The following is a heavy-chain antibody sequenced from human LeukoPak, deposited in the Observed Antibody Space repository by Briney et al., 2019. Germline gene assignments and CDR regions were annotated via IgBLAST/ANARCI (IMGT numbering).Heavy chain of an antibody. V-gene: IGHV4-59*08. D-gene: IGHD3-22*01. CDR1: GGSNSGYY. CDR3: VRHGYDTGGYQAHFDY. J-gene: IGHJ4*02. CDR2: INYSGRT. Sequence: SETLSLTCSVSGGSNSGYYWSWIRQPPGKGLEWIGYINYSGRTNNNPSLTSRVTVSIDTSKNQFSLKLSSVTAADTAVYYCVRHGYDTGGYQAHFDYWGQGTLVTVSS.